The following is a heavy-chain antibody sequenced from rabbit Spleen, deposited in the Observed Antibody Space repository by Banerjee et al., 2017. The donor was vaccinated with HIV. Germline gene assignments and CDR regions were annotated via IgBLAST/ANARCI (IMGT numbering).Heavy chain of an antibody. CDR1: GFSFSSGYF. J-gene: IGHJ4*01. CDR2: ISTSDDYT. D-gene: IGHD1-1*01. Sequence: QQLVESGGGLVKPGASLTLTCKASGFSFSSGYFMCWVRQAPGKGLEWIACISTSDDYTPYATWAKGRFTISKTSSTTVTLQMTSLTAADTATYFCARGGGSGYAYATKLWGPGTLVTVS. CDR3: ARGGGSGYAYATKL. V-gene: IGHV1S40*01.